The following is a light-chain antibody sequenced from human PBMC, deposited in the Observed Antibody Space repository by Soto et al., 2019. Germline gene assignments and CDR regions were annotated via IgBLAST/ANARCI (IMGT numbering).Light chain of an antibody. CDR2: GAS. V-gene: IGKV3-15*01. CDR3: QQYNNWPLT. Sequence: EIVMTQSPATLSVSPRERATLSCRASQSVSSNLAWYQQKLGQAPRLLIYGASTRATGIPARFSGSGSGTECTLTISSLQSEDFAVYYCQQYNNWPLTFGGGTKVEIK. CDR1: QSVSSN. J-gene: IGKJ4*01.